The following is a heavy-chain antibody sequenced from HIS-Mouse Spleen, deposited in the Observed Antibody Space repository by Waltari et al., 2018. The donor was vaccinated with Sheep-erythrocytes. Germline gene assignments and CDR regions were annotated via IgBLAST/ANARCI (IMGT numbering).Heavy chain of an antibody. CDR2: IKPNSGGT. J-gene: IGHJ3*02. V-gene: IGHV1-2*02. CDR3: AMGYYDFWSGSALGAFDI. CDR1: GYTFTGYY. D-gene: IGHD3-3*01. Sequence: QVQLVQSGAEVKKPGASVKVSCKASGYTFTGYYMHWVRQAPGQGLEWMGWIKPNSGGTNYGQKFQGRVTMTRVTSISTAYMELSRLRSDDTAVYYCAMGYYDFWSGSALGAFDIWGQGTMVTVSS.